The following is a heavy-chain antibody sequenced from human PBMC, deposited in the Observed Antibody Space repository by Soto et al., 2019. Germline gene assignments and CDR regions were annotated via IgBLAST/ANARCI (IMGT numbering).Heavy chain of an antibody. D-gene: IGHD3-9*01. CDR3: ARFRGATATFDGYYGMDV. Sequence: ASVKVSCKASGYTFTDYYMHWVRQAPGQGLEWMGWINPNSGGTNYAQKFQGWVTMTRDTSISTAYMELSRLRSDDTAVYYCARFRGATATFDGYYGMDVWGQGTTVTVSS. V-gene: IGHV1-2*04. CDR2: INPNSGGT. CDR1: GYTFTDYY. J-gene: IGHJ6*02.